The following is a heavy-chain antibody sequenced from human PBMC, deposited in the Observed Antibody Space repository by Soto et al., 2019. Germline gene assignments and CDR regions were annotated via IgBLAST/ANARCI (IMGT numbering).Heavy chain of an antibody. Sequence: GGSLRLSCAASGFTFSSYAMSWVRQAPGKGLEWVSAISGSGGSTYYADSVKGRFTISRDNSKNTLYLQMNSLRAEDTAVYYCAKDVSTYYDFWSGYYRVGGFDYWGQGTLVTVSS. CDR1: GFTFSSYA. D-gene: IGHD3-3*01. V-gene: IGHV3-23*01. CDR3: AKDVSTYYDFWSGYYRVGGFDY. CDR2: ISGSGGST. J-gene: IGHJ4*02.